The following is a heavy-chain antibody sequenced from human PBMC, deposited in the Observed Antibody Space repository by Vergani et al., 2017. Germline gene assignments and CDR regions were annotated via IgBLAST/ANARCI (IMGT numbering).Heavy chain of an antibody. CDR1: GFTFSSYA. J-gene: IGHJ6*02. Sequence: QVQLVESGGGVVQPGRSLRLSCAASGFTFSSYAMHWVRQAPGKGLEWVAVISYDGSNKYYADSVKGRFTISRDNSKNTLYLQMNSLRAEDTAVYYCARGPRPHDYGDHHGYYYYYYGMDVWGQGTTVTVSS. V-gene: IGHV3-30-3*01. D-gene: IGHD4-17*01. CDR3: ARGPRPHDYGDHHGYYYYYYGMDV. CDR2: ISYDGSNK.